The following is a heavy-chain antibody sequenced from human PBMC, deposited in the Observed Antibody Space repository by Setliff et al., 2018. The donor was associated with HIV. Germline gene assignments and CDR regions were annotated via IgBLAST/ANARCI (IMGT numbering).Heavy chain of an antibody. Sequence: TLSLTCAVSGYSISSGYYWGWIRQPPGKGLEWIGTIYHSGSTYYNPSLKSRVTISVDTSKNQFSLKLSSVTAADTAVYYCARRWSYYYDLFDYWGQGTLVTVSS. CDR1: GYSISSGYY. CDR3: ARRWSYYYDLFDY. D-gene: IGHD3-22*01. J-gene: IGHJ4*02. CDR2: IYHSGST. V-gene: IGHV4-38-2*01.